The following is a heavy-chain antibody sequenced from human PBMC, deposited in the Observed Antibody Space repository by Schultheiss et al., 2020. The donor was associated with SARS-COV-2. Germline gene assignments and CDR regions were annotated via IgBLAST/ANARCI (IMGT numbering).Heavy chain of an antibody. CDR2: ISGSGGST. J-gene: IGHJ4*02. CDR1: GFTFSSYS. D-gene: IGHD6-13*01. V-gene: IGHV3-21*01. CDR3: ARVLSYSSSPQGY. Sequence: GGSLRLSCAASGFTFSSYSMNWVRQAPGKGLEWVSAISGSGGSTYYADSVKGRFTISRDNAKNSLYLQMNSLRAEDTAVYYCARVLSYSSSPQGYWGQGTLVTVSS.